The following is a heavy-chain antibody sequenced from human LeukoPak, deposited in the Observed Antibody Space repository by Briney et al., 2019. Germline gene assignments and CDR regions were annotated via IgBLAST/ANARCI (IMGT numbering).Heavy chain of an antibody. CDR2: ISSSSSTK. J-gene: IGHJ4*02. CDR3: AKDLYYDFWSGYFDY. CDR1: GFTSSSYS. D-gene: IGHD3-3*01. Sequence: QPGGSLRLSCAAYGFTSSSYSMNWVRQAPGKGLEWVSYISSSSSTKYYADSVKGRFTISRDNSKNTLYLQMNSLRAEDTAVYYCAKDLYYDFWSGYFDYWGQGTLVTVSS. V-gene: IGHV3-48*01.